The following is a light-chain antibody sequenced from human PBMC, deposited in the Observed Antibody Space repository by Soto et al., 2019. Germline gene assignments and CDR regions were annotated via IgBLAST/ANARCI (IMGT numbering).Light chain of an antibody. Sequence: QSALTQPAAVSGSPGQSITISCTGTSSDVGSYNLVSWYQQHPGKAPKLMIYEGSKRPSGVSNRFSGSKSGNTASLTISGLQAEDEGDYYCCSYAGSSTDVVFGGGTKVTVL. CDR2: EGS. V-gene: IGLV2-23*01. CDR3: CSYAGSSTDVV. J-gene: IGLJ2*01. CDR1: SSDVGSYNL.